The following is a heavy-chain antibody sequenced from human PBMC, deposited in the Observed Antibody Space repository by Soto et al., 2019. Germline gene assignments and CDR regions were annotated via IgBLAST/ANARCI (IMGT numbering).Heavy chain of an antibody. CDR3: ARAGIVVVPAAIGGSYYYYYGMDV. CDR2: IIPIFGTA. Sequence: ASVKVSCKASGDTFSSYAISWVRQAPGQGLEWMGGIIPIFGTANYAQKFQGRVTITADESTSTAYMELSSLRSEDTAVYYCARAGIVVVPAAIGGSYYYYYGMDVWGQGTTVTVSS. D-gene: IGHD2-2*02. CDR1: GDTFSSYA. J-gene: IGHJ6*02. V-gene: IGHV1-69*13.